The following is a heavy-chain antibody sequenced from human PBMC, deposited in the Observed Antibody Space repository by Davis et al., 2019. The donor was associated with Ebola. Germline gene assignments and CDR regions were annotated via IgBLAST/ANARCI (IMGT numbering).Heavy chain of an antibody. Sequence: GESLKISCAASGFTFSGSVMHWVRQASGKGLEWVGRIRSKANSYATAYAASVKGRFTISRDDSKNTAYLQMNSLKTEDTAVYYCTSLWLGYGMDVWGQGTTVTVSS. V-gene: IGHV3-73*01. CDR2: IRSKANSYAT. CDR3: TSLWLGYGMDV. J-gene: IGHJ6*02. D-gene: IGHD3-10*01. CDR1: GFTFSGSV.